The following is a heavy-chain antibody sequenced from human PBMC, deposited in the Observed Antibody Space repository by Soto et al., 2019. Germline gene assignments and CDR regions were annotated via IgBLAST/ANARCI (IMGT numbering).Heavy chain of an antibody. CDR1: GGSISSSSYY. CDR2: IYYSGST. J-gene: IGHJ5*02. V-gene: IGHV4-39*01. D-gene: IGHD2-2*01. CDR3: ARGPPARVPAATLDNEWFEP. Sequence: SETLSLTCTVSGGSISSSSYYWGWIRQPPGKGREWIGSIYYSGSTYYNPSLKSRVTISVDTSKNQFSLKLSSVTAADTAVYYCARGPPARVPAATLDNEWFEPWCPETLLNV.